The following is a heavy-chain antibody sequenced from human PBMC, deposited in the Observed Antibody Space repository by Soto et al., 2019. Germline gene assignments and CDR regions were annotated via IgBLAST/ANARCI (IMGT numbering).Heavy chain of an antibody. CDR3: ARPILGATDAFDI. CDR1: GYTFTNYW. Sequence: GESLKISCKGSGYTFTNYWLSWVRQMPGKGLEWMGRIDPSDSYTNYSPSFQGHVTISADKSVGTAYLQWNNLKASDTAIYYCARPILGATDAFDIWGQGTMVTVSS. CDR2: IDPSDSYT. V-gene: IGHV5-10-1*01. D-gene: IGHD1-26*01. J-gene: IGHJ3*02.